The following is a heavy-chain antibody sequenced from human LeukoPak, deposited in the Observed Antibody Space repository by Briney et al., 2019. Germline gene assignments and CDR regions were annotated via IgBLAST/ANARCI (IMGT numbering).Heavy chain of an antibody. CDR2: MNPNSGNT. CDR1: GYTFTSYD. V-gene: IGHV1-8*01. CDR3: ARGRRIAAAYWFDP. D-gene: IGHD6-13*01. J-gene: IGHJ5*02. Sequence: ASVKVSCKASGYTFTSYDNNWVRQATGQGLEWMGWMNPNSGNTGYAQKFQRRVTMTRNTYMSTAYMELSSLRSEDTAVYYCARGRRIAAAYWFDPWGQGTLVTVSS.